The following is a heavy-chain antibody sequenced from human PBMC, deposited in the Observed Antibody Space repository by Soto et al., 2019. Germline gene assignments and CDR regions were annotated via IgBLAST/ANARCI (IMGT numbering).Heavy chain of an antibody. CDR2: IYSGGRN. CDR1: GGSISSFY. D-gene: IGHD3-22*01. V-gene: IGHV4-4*07. J-gene: IGHJ4*02. Sequence: PSETLSLTCTVSGGSISSFYWSWIRQPAGKGLEWIGRIYSGGRNNYNPSLKSRVTMSVDTSKNQFSLRLSSVTAADTAVYYCARQRGGGYYRNYFDYWGQGTLVTVSS. CDR3: ARQRGGGYYRNYFDY.